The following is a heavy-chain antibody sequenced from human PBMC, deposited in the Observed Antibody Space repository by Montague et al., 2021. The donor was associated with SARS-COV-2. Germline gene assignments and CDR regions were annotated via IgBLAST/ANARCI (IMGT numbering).Heavy chain of an antibody. J-gene: IGHJ3*02. CDR2: AYYVPST. Sequence: SETLSLTCSVSGDSISSYYYNWIRQTPGKGLEWIGYAYYVPSTNXANTNSDPSLKRRVTISLDTSENQFSLKLSSVTAADTAVYYCARTWRLGQSYGLDIWGQGTMVTVSS. V-gene: IGHV4-59*01. CDR3: ARTWRLGQSYGLDI. CDR1: GDSISSYY. D-gene: IGHD3-16*01.